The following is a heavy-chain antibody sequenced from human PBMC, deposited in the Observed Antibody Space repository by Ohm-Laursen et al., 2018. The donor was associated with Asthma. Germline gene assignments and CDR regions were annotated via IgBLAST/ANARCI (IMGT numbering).Heavy chain of an antibody. D-gene: IGHD1-26*01. J-gene: IGHJ1*01. Sequence: GSLRLSCSASGFTVSSNYMSWVRQIPGKGLEWVASISTASSFIYYADSVRGRFTTSRDNAKNSVYLQMNSLRAEDTALYYCARIGPEWELPGREYSLHHWGQGTQVTVSS. CDR1: GFTVSSNY. V-gene: IGHV3-21*01. CDR3: ARIGPEWELPGREYSLHH. CDR2: ISTASSFI.